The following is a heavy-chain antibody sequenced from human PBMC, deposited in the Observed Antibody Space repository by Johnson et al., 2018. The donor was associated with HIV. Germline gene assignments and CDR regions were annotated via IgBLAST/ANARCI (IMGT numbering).Heavy chain of an antibody. J-gene: IGHJ3*02. CDR1: GFAVSSNY. V-gene: IGHV3-66*02. Sequence: LRLSCAASGFAVSSNYMNWVRQTPGKGLEWVSILYSAGSAYYADSVKGRFTISRDNSKNTLYLQMNSLRAEDTAVYYCARGRIRQAYSGNYDDAFDIWGQGTMVTVSP. CDR3: ARGRIRQAYSGNYDDAFDI. CDR2: LYSAGSA. D-gene: IGHD1-26*01.